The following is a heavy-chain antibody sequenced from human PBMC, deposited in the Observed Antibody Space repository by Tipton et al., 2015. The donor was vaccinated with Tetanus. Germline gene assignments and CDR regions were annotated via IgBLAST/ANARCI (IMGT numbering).Heavy chain of an antibody. CDR3: AREADCSGGSCFSGDFDN. Sequence: SLRLSCAASGFIFSSYGIHWVRQAPGKGLEWVAVSWYDGTDKYYADSEKGRFTISRDNSKNTLYLQMNCLRAEDTAVYYCAREADCSGGSCFSGDFDNWGQGTQVTVSS. D-gene: IGHD2-15*01. V-gene: IGHV3-33*01. CDR2: SWYDGTDK. J-gene: IGHJ4*02. CDR1: GFIFSSYG.